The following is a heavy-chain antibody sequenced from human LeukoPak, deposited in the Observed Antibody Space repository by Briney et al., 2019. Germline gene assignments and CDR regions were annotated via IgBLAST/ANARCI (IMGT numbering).Heavy chain of an antibody. CDR2: IGTAGDT. J-gene: IGHJ4*02. Sequence: PGGSLRLSCATSGFTFSSYDMHWVRQATGKGLEWVSAIGTAGDTYYPGSVKGRFTISRENAKNSLYLQMNSLRAGDTAVYYCARGAYCGGDCYPPYYFDSWGQGTLVTVSS. D-gene: IGHD2-21*02. CDR1: GFTFSSYD. V-gene: IGHV3-13*01. CDR3: ARGAYCGGDCYPPYYFDS.